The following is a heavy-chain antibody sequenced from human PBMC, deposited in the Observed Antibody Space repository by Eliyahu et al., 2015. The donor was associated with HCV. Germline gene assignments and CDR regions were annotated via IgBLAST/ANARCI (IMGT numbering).Heavy chain of an antibody. D-gene: IGHD3-9*01. CDR3: ARNQAYDILTGYYYFDY. Sequence: QVHLVQSGAEVKKPGASVKVSCKAAGYTFTTYGISWVRQAPGQGLEWMGWISAYNGNTNNAQKFQGRVTMTTDTSTTTAYMELRSLRSDDTAVYYCARNQAYDILTGYYYFDYWGQGTLVTVSS. J-gene: IGHJ4*02. V-gene: IGHV1-18*01. CDR2: ISAYNGNT. CDR1: GYTFTTYG.